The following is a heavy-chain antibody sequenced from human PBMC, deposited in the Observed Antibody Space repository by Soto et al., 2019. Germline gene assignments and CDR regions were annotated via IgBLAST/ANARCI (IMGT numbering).Heavy chain of an antibody. CDR1: GFTFSSYA. J-gene: IGHJ4*02. V-gene: IGHV3-23*01. D-gene: IGHD2-21*02. Sequence: PGESRKISCAASGFTFSSYAMSWVRQAPGKGLEWVSAISGSGGSTYYADSVKGRFTISRDNSKNTLYLQMNSLRAEDTAVYYCAKDKQYVTPDSFDYWGQGTLVTVSS. CDR3: AKDKQYVTPDSFDY. CDR2: ISGSGGST.